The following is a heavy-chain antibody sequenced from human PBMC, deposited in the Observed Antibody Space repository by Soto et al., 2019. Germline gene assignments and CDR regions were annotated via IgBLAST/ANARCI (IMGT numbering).Heavy chain of an antibody. CDR2: IYYSGST. V-gene: IGHV4-59*08. J-gene: IGHJ4*02. CDR3: AGYDFWSGYYIDY. CDR1: GGSICSYY. Sequence: SGSLSLTCTFSGGSICSYYWSWILKPPGKGLEWIGYIYYSGSTNYNPSLKSRVTISVDTSKNQFSLKLSSVTAADMAVYYCAGYDFWSGYYIDYWGQGTLVTVSS. D-gene: IGHD3-3*01.